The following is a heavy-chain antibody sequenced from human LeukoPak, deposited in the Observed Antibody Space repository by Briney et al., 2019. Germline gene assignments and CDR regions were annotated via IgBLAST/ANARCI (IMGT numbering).Heavy chain of an antibody. CDR2: IYYSGST. CDR1: GGSISSSSYY. J-gene: IGHJ4*02. Sequence: SETLSLTCTVSGGSISSSSYYWGWIRQPPGKGLEWIGSIYYSGSTYYNPSLKSRVTISVDTSKNQFSLKLSSVTAADTAVYYCARGIGYDYWGQGTLVTVSS. CDR3: ARGIGYDY. D-gene: IGHD2-15*01. V-gene: IGHV4-39*07.